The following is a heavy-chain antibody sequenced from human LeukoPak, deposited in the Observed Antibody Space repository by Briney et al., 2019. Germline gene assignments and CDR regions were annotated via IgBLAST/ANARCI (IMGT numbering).Heavy chain of an antibody. CDR2: ISHKGENT. D-gene: IGHD6-13*01. V-gene: IGHV3-23*01. CDR1: GFIFSSYA. Sequence: GGSLRLSCAASGFIFSSYAMTWVRQAPGKGLEWVSSISHKGENTYYADSVKGRFAISRDNSRNTLYLQMSSLKTEDTAVYYCTTDGILATTGTRGYFQHWGQGTLVTVSS. J-gene: IGHJ1*01. CDR3: TTDGILATTGTRGYFQH.